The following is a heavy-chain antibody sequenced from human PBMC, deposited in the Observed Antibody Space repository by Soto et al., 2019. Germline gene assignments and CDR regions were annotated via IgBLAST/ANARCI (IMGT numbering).Heavy chain of an antibody. Sequence: PSETLSLTCTFSVGSINNYYWTCIRHPPGKRLEWIGYIYYSGSTNYNPSLKSRVTISVDTSKNQFSLKLSSVTAADTAVYYCARDDPIAVAGARYYGMEVWGEGTTVSVS. CDR1: VGSINNYY. D-gene: IGHD6-19*01. V-gene: IGHV4-59*01. J-gene: IGHJ6*01. CDR2: IYYSGST. CDR3: ARDDPIAVAGARYYGMEV.